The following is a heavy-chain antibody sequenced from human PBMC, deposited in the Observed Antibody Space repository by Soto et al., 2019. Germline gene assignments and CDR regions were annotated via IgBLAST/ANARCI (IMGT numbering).Heavy chain of an antibody. D-gene: IGHD3-3*01. CDR3: VKGSEVARQELDY. Sequence: QVQLVESGGGVVQPGRSPRLYCAASGITFRNFGMHWVRQAPGKGMEWVAAISSDGSDKYYSDSVKGRFTISRDNSKNTLFLQMNCLRVEDTAVYYCVKGSEVARQELDYWGQGTLVTVSS. J-gene: IGHJ4*02. V-gene: IGHV3-30*18. CDR1: GITFRNFG. CDR2: ISSDGSDK.